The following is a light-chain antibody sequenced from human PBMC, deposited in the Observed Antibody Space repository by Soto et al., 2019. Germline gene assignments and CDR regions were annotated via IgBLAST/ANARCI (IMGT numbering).Light chain of an antibody. Sequence: IQLTQSPSSLCAFVGDRVTLTCMASQGISSYLAWYQQKPGKAPKLLIYAASTLQSGVPSRFSGSGSGTDFTLTISSLQPEDFATYYCQQLNSYPVTFGQGTRLEIK. V-gene: IGKV1-9*01. J-gene: IGKJ5*01. CDR2: AAS. CDR3: QQLNSYPVT. CDR1: QGISSY.